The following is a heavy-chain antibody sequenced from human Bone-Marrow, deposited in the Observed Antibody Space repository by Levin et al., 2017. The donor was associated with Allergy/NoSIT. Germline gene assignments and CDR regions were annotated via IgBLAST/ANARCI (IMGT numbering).Heavy chain of an antibody. V-gene: IGHV1-2*02. CDR3: ARGFKYYDFWSGYYDLTPLSYYYYGMDV. CDR1: GYTFTGYY. CDR2: INPNSGGT. D-gene: IGHD3-3*01. J-gene: IGHJ6*02. Sequence: GASVKVSCKASGYTFTGYYMHWVRQAPGQGLEWMGWINPNSGGTNYAQKFQGRVTMTRDTSISTAYMELSRLRSDDTAVYYCARGFKYYDFWSGYYDLTPLSYYYYGMDVWGQGTTVTVSS.